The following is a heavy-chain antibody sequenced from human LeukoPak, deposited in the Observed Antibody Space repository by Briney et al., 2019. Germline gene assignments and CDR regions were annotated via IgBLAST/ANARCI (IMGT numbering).Heavy chain of an antibody. CDR1: GYSVSSGYY. D-gene: IGHD2-2*01. J-gene: IGHJ5*02. CDR3: ARSKAHLSTSWYGTWFDP. CDR2: MYHSGDT. V-gene: IGHV4-38-2*02. Sequence: SETLSLTCTVSGYSVSSGYYWGWIRQPPGKGLEWIGSMYHSGDTYYNPSLKSRVIISVDTSKNQLSLKLSSVTAADTAVYYCARSKAHLSTSWYGTWFDPWGQGTLVTVSS.